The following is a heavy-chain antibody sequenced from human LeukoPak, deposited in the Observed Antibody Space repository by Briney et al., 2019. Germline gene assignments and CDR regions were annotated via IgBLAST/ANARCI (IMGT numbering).Heavy chain of an antibody. CDR1: GFTFGDYA. D-gene: IGHD2-21*02. CDR2: IRSKAYGGTT. J-gene: IGHJ3*01. V-gene: IGHV3-49*04. CDR3: ARAGLVVVTAKKSDAFDV. Sequence: GGSLRLSCIASGFTFGDYAMSWVRQAPGKGLEWVGFIRSKAYGGTTEYAASVKGRFTISRDVSKDSLYLQMNSLKTEDTAVYYCARAGLVVVTAKKSDAFDVWGQGTMVTVSS.